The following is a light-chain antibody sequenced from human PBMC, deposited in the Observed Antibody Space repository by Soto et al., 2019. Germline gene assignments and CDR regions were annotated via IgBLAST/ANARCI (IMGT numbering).Light chain of an antibody. CDR1: SGHSSYA. CDR2: LNSDGSH. CDR3: SSHSSSSAYYV. V-gene: IGLV4-69*01. Sequence: QSVLTQAPSASASLGASVKLTCTLSSGHSSYAIAWHQLQPEKGPRYLMKLNSDGSHNKGDGIPDRFSGSSSGAERYLTISSLQSEDEADYFCSSHSSSSAYYVFGTGTKLTVL. J-gene: IGLJ1*01.